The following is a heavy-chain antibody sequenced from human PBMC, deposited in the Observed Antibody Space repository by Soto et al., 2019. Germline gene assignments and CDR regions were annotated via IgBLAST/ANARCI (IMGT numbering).Heavy chain of an antibody. CDR1: GGTFSSYA. J-gene: IGHJ4*02. V-gene: IGHV1-69*13. Sequence: GASVKVSCKASGGTFSSYAISWVRQAPGQGLEWMGGIIPIFGTANYAQKFQGRVTITADESTSTAYMELSSLRSEDTAVYYCARGPLDYDSSGYYHLYYFDYWGQGTLVTVSS. D-gene: IGHD3-22*01. CDR3: ARGPLDYDSSGYYHLYYFDY. CDR2: IIPIFGTA.